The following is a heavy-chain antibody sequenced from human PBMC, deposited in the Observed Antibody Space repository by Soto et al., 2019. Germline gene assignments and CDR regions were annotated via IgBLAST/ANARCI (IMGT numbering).Heavy chain of an antibody. Sequence: ASVKVSCKASGYTFTSYGISWVRQAPGQGLEWMAWISPYNGNTNYAQKLQGRVTMTTDTSTSTAYMELRSLRSDDTAVYYCARDLTDFWSGYPSPNWFDPWG. CDR3: ARDLTDFWSGYPSPNWFDP. D-gene: IGHD3-3*01. CDR2: ISPYNGNT. CDR1: GYTFTSYG. J-gene: IGHJ5*02. V-gene: IGHV1-18*01.